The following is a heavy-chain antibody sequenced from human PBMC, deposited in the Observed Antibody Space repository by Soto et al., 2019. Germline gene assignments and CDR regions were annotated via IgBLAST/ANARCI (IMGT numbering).Heavy chain of an antibody. CDR2: IRPDSGRT. CDR1: GYTFTSYY. V-gene: IGHV1-46*01. J-gene: IGHJ4*02. CDR3: ARVEGSAADQGD. Sequence: QVVMVQSGAEVKKPGASVTLSCKTSGYTFTSYYVHWVRQAPGRGLEWMGLIRPDSGRTDYAQKFQGRVTMTRDTPTTTVYMNLNNLRSDDTAVYYCARVEGSAADQGDWGQGTLITVSS. D-gene: IGHD2-15*01.